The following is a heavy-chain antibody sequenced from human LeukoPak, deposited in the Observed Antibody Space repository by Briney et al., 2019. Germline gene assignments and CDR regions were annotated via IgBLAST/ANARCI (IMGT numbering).Heavy chain of an antibody. CDR3: ASLGSCYSDFDY. V-gene: IGHV3-7*03. Sequence: GGSLRLSCAASGFTFSSYWMSWVRQAPGKGLEWVANIKQDGSEKYYVDSVKGRFTISRDSAKNSLYLQMNSLRAEDTAVYYCASLGSCYSDFDYWGQGTLVTVSS. D-gene: IGHD2-15*01. CDR1: GFTFSSYW. J-gene: IGHJ4*02. CDR2: IKQDGSEK.